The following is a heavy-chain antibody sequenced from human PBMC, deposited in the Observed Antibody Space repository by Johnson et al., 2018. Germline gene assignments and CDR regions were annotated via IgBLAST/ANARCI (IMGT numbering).Heavy chain of an antibody. J-gene: IGHJ6*03. V-gene: IGHV3-9*01. Sequence: VQLVESGGGLVQPGRSLRLSCAASGFTFDDYAMHWVRQAPGQGLEWVSGISWRSGSIGDADYVKGRFNISRDNAKNSLYLQMNRRRAEDTAVYYCAREGAYSYGNSYYHYMDEWGKGTMVTVSS. CDR2: ISWRSGSI. CDR3: AREGAYSYGNSYYHYMDE. CDR1: GFTFDDYA. D-gene: IGHD5-18*01.